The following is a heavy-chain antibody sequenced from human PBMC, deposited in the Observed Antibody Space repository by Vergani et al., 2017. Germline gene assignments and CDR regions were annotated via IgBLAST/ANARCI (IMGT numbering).Heavy chain of an antibody. CDR2: ISGSGGST. D-gene: IGHD1-26*01. J-gene: IGHJ4*02. Sequence: EVQLVESGGDLVQPGRSLRLSCTASGFTFSSYAMSWVRQAPGKGLEWVSAISGSGGSTYYADSVKGRFTISRDNSKNTLYLQMNSLRAEDTAVYYCAKEIVGATRPKLFDYWGQGTLVTVSS. CDR3: AKEIVGATRPKLFDY. CDR1: GFTFSSYA. V-gene: IGHV3-23*04.